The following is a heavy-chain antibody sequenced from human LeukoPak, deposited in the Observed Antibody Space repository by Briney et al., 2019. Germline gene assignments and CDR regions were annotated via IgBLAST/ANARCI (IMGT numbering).Heavy chain of an antibody. J-gene: IGHJ4*02. CDR3: AKDPIAAGKARRFDY. CDR1: GFTFSSYD. D-gene: IGHD6-13*01. Sequence: GGSLRLSCAASGFTFSSYDMSWVRQAPGKGLEWVSAISGSGGSTYYADSVKGRFTISRDNSKNTLYLQMNSLRAEDTAVYYCAKDPIAAGKARRFDYWGQGTLVTVSS. CDR2: ISGSGGST. V-gene: IGHV3-23*01.